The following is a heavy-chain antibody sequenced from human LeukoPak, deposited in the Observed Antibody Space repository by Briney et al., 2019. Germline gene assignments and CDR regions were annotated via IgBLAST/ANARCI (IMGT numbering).Heavy chain of an antibody. CDR1: GFTFSSYG. CDR3: AKGQYYDSSGLDY. Sequence: PGRSLRLSCAASGFTFSSYGMHWVRQAPGKGLEWVAVIWYDGSNKYYADSVKGRFTISRDNSKNTLYLQMNSLRAEDTAVYYCAKGQYYDSSGLDYWGQGILVTVSS. J-gene: IGHJ4*02. CDR2: IWYDGSNK. D-gene: IGHD3-22*01. V-gene: IGHV3-33*06.